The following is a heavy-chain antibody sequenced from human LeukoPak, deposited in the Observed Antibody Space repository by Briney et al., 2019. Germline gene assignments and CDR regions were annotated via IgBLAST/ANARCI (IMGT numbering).Heavy chain of an antibody. J-gene: IGHJ4*02. V-gene: IGHV4-39*01. CDR3: ARHFVGSLAASGPFDY. D-gene: IGHD2-15*01. Sequence: SETLSLTCTVSGGSISSSSYYWGWIRLPPGKRLEWIGSIYYSGSTYYNPSLKSRVTISVDTSKNQFSLKLSSVTAADTAVYYCARHFVGSLAASGPFDYWGQGTLVTVSS. CDR2: IYYSGST. CDR1: GGSISSSSYY.